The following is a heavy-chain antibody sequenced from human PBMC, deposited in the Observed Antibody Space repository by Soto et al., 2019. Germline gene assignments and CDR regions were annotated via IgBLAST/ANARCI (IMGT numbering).Heavy chain of an antibody. D-gene: IGHD3-16*02. CDR1: GFTFSRHT. J-gene: IGHJ4*02. V-gene: IGHV3-30*04. CDR2: ISYDGSDK. CDR3: ARDRLRWWELSLLGYFAC. Sequence: QVQLEESGGGVVQPGTSLRLSCAASGFTFSRHTLHWVRQAPGKGLEWVASISYDGSDKYYAAFVKGRFTISRDTSRNTLSVQLVSRRADDTAVYYCARDRLRWWELSLLGYFACWGQGTLVSVSP.